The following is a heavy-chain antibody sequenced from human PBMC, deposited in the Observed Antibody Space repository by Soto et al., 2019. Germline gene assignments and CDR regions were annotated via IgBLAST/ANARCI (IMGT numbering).Heavy chain of an antibody. V-gene: IGHV4-59*12. D-gene: IGHD3-3*01. CDR3: ARWWSGSRQGFDP. Sequence: SETLSLTCTVAGGSISSYYWSWIRQPPGKGLEWIGYIYYSGSTNYNPSLKSRVTISVDTSKNQFSLKLSSVTAADTAVYYCARWWSGSRQGFDPWGQGTLVTVSS. CDR1: GGSISSYY. CDR2: IYYSGST. J-gene: IGHJ5*02.